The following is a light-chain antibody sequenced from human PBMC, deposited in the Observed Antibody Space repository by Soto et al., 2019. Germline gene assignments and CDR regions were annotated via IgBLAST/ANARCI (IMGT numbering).Light chain of an antibody. CDR1: QSVNTN. Sequence: EIVMTQSPATLYVSPGDSAPLSCRASQSVNTNVAWYRQDPGQAPRLVIYGASTKAAGTPGRFTGSGSGTEFTLTISSLQSDDLAVYYCQQYDKWPRTVGQGTKVDIK. V-gene: IGKV3D-15*01. CDR3: QQYDKWPRT. J-gene: IGKJ1*01. CDR2: GAS.